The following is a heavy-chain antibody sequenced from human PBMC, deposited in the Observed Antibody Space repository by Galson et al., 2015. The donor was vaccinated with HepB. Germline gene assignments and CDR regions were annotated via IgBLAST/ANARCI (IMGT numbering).Heavy chain of an antibody. CDR1: GFTFSSYS. V-gene: IGHV3-21*01. Sequence: SLRLSCAASGFTFSSYSMNWVRQAPGKGLEWVSSISSSSSYIYYADSVRGRFTISRDNAKNSLYLQMNSLRAVDTAVYYCARDRITMVRGVSFYYFDYWGQGTLVTVSS. J-gene: IGHJ4*02. CDR2: ISSSSSYI. D-gene: IGHD3-10*01. CDR3: ARDRITMVRGVSFYYFDY.